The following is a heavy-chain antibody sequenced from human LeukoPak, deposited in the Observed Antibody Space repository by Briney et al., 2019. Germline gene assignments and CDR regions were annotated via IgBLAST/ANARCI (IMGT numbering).Heavy chain of an antibody. J-gene: IGHJ4*02. CDR2: INPSGGST. V-gene: IGHV1-46*01. CDR3: ATALTTVTTFFDY. CDR1: GYTFTSYY. D-gene: IGHD4-17*01. Sequence: ASVKVSCKASGYTFTSYYMHWVRQAPGQGLEWMGIINPSGGSTSYAQKFQGRVTMTEDTSTDTAYMELSSLRSEDTAVYYCATALTTVTTFFDYWGQGTLVTVSS.